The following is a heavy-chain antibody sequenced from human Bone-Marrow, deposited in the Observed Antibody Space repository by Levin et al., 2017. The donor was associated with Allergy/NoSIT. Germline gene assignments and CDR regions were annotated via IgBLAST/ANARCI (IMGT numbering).Heavy chain of an antibody. D-gene: IGHD2-15*01. Sequence: GESLKISCAASGFTLSHYGMHWVRRAPGKGLEWISYISSSGSPVFYADSVEGRFIISRDNAKNSFYLQLSSLRDEDTAIYYCAILGFCSGGSCSGAFDLWGRGTKVTVSS. CDR3: AILGFCSGGSCSGAFDL. CDR1: GFTLSHYG. J-gene: IGHJ3*01. CDR2: ISSSGSPV. V-gene: IGHV3-48*02.